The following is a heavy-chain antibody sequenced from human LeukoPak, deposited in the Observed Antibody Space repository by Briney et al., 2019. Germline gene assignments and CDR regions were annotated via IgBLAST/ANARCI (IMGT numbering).Heavy chain of an antibody. J-gene: IGHJ4*02. D-gene: IGHD1-26*01. CDR1: GFTFSTYA. V-gene: IGHV3-23*01. CDR3: AKDRSIGTYYTFDH. CDR2: ISGSGGST. Sequence: PGGSLRLSCAASGFTFSTYAMSWVRQAPGKGLEWVSSISGSGGSTYFADSVKGRFTISRDTSKNSLYLQMNSLTAADTAVYYCAKDRSIGTYYTFDHWGQGTLVTVSS.